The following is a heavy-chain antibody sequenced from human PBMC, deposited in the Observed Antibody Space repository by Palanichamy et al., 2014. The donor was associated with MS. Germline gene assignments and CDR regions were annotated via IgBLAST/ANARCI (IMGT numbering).Heavy chain of an antibody. Sequence: QVQLQESGPGLVKPSETLSLTCTVFGDSISSGYYWGWIRQPPGKGLEWIGSISHSGSTYYNPSLKSRVTISVDTSKNQFFLKLSSVTAADTAVYYCATYSSGWSEVFDYWGQGTLVTVSS. CDR2: ISHSGST. CDR1: GDSISSGYY. V-gene: IGHV4-38-2*02. J-gene: IGHJ4*02. CDR3: ATYSSGWSEVFDY. D-gene: IGHD6-19*01.